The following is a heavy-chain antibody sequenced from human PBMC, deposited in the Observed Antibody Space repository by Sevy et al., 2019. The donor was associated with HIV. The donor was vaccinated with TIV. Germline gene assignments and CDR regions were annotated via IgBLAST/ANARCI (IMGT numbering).Heavy chain of an antibody. J-gene: IGHJ6*02. CDR3: AKRKGLGYYYYGMDV. Sequence: GGSLRLSCAASGFTFSDYGMHWVGQAPGKGLEWVAAISYDGVNKYYADSVKGRFTISRDNSKNTLYLQMNSLRGEETAVYYCAKRKGLGYYYYGMDVWGQGTTVTVSS. CDR1: GFTFSDYG. V-gene: IGHV3-30*18. CDR2: ISYDGVNK. D-gene: IGHD3-16*01.